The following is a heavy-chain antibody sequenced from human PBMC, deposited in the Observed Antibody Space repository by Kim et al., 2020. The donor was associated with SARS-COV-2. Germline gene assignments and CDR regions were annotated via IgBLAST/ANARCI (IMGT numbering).Heavy chain of an antibody. V-gene: IGHV4-34*01. CDR1: GGSFSGYQ. CDR3: ARGVPGY. Sequence: SETLSLTCAVYGGSFSGYQWSWVRQSPGKGLEWIGQINHAGSTNYNASLKSRVTLSVDTSKNQFSLKLTSVTAADTGVYYCARGVPGYWGQGSLVIVSS. CDR2: INHAGST. J-gene: IGHJ4*02.